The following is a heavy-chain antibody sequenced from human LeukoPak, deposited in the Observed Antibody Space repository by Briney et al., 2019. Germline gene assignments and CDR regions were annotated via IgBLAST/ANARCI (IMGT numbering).Heavy chain of an antibody. CDR3: ARTIDGNRSVLDV. Sequence: SETLSLTCTVSGGSISSGGYYWSWIRQHPGKGLEWIGYIYYSGSTYYNPSLKSRVTMSIDTSKNQFSLKLSSVTAADTAVYYCARTIDGNRSVLDVWGQGTMVTVSS. D-gene: IGHD4-23*01. J-gene: IGHJ3*01. CDR2: IYYSGST. V-gene: IGHV4-31*03. CDR1: GGSISSGGYY.